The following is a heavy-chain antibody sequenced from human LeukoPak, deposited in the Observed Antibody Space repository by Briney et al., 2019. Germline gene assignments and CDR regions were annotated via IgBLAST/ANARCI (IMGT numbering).Heavy chain of an antibody. CDR1: GYTFTGYY. D-gene: IGHD2-15*01. J-gene: IGHJ4*02. V-gene: IGHV1-2*02. Sequence: ASVKVSCKASGYTFTGYYMHWVRQAPGQGLEWMGWINPNSGGTNYAQKFQGRVTMTRDTSISTAYMELSGLRSDDTAVYYCAREGYCSGGSCLGYFDYWGQGTLVTVSS. CDR3: AREGYCSGGSCLGYFDY. CDR2: INPNSGGT.